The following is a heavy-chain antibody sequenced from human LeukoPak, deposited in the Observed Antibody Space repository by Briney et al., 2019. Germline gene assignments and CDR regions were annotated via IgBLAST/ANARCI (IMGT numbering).Heavy chain of an antibody. Sequence: SETLSLTCAVSGGSISSGGYSWSWIRQPPGKGLEWIGYIYHSGSTYYNPSLKSRVTISVDRSKNQFSLKLSSVTAADTAVYYCARNHWASGGYYFDYWGQGTLVTVSS. V-gene: IGHV4-30-2*01. D-gene: IGHD7-27*01. J-gene: IGHJ4*02. CDR1: GGSISSGGYS. CDR2: IYHSGST. CDR3: ARNHWASGGYYFDY.